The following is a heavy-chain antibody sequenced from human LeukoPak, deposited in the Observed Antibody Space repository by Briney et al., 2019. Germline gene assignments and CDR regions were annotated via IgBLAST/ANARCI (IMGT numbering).Heavy chain of an antibody. CDR1: GFTFSSYA. J-gene: IGHJ3*02. V-gene: IGHV3-30*04. CDR3: AKGRVDYYDSSDAFDI. Sequence: GGSLRLSCAASGFTFSSYAMHWVRQAPGKGLEWGAVISYDGSNKYYADSVKGRFTISRDTSKNTLYLQMNSLRAEDTAVYYCAKGRVDYYDSSDAFDIWGQGTMVTVSS. D-gene: IGHD3-22*01. CDR2: ISYDGSNK.